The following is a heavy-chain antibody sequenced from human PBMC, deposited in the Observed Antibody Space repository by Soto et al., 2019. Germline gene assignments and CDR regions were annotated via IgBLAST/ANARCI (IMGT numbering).Heavy chain of an antibody. CDR1: RFTFSDYG. V-gene: IGHV3-33*01. Sequence: QVQLVESGGGVVQPARSLRLSCVASRFTFSDYGMHWVRQAPGKGLEWVVVIWHDGLKKDYVDSVKGRFTVTRDNSKNTLYLQMNRLRVEDTATYYSARDRDADAPIDFWGQGTLVTVSS. CDR3: ARDRDADAPIDF. J-gene: IGHJ4*02. D-gene: IGHD2-8*01. CDR2: IWHDGLKK.